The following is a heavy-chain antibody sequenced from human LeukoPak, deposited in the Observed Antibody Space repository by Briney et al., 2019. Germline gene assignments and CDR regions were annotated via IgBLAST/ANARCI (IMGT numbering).Heavy chain of an antibody. CDR2: IYYSGST. V-gene: IGHV4-31*03. J-gene: IGHJ4*02. Sequence: SETLSLTCTVSGGSISSGGYYWSWIRQHPGKGLEWIGYIYYSGSTYYNPSFKSRVTISVDTSKNQFSLKLSSVTAADTAVYYCAREPISYYFDYWGQGTLVTVSS. CDR1: GGSISSGGYY. CDR3: AREPISYYFDY.